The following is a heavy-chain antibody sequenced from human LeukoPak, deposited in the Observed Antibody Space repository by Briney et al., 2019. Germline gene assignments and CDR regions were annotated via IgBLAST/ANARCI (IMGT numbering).Heavy chain of an antibody. Sequence: GGSLRLSCAASGFTFSSYAMTWVRQAPGKGLEWVSGISGSGGSTYYANSVKGRFTISRDNSKNTLYLQMNSLRAEDTAVYYCAKAPSSGRQYPFDHWGQGTLVTVSS. J-gene: IGHJ4*02. CDR3: AKAPSSGRQYPFDH. D-gene: IGHD6-19*01. V-gene: IGHV3-23*01. CDR2: ISGSGGST. CDR1: GFTFSSYA.